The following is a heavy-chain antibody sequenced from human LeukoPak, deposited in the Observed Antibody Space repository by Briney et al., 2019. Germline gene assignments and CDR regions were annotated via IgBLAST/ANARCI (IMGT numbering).Heavy chain of an antibody. CDR1: ALSYVAYA. Sequence: GVSLRLSCAAEALSYVAYAMQWVRQAPGKGLEWVSLISGDGGSTYYADSVRGRFTISRDNSKNSLYLQMDSLRTEDTAFYYCAKEIGTLCTHAFDIWGQGTMVTVSS. J-gene: IGHJ3*02. CDR3: AKEIGTLCTHAFDI. CDR2: ISGDGGST. V-gene: IGHV3-43*02. D-gene: IGHD1-1*01.